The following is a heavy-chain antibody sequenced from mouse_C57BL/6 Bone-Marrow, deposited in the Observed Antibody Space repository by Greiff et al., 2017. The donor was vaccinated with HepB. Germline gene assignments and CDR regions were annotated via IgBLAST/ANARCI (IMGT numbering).Heavy chain of an antibody. D-gene: IGHD2-3*01. CDR1: GFTFSDYG. V-gene: IGHV5-17*01. CDR2: ISSGSSTI. CDR3: ANYDGYFFAY. Sequence: EVKLVESGGGLVKPGGSLKLSCAASGFTFSDYGMHWVRQAPEKGLEWVAYISSGSSTIYYADTVKGRFTISRDNAKNTLFLQMTSLRSEDTAMYYCANYDGYFFAYWGQGTLVTVSA. J-gene: IGHJ3*01.